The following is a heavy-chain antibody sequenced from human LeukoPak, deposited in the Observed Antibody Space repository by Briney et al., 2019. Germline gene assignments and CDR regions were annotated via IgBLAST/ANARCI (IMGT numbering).Heavy chain of an antibody. CDR1: GFTFSSYA. J-gene: IGHJ4*02. D-gene: IGHD2-15*01. CDR2: ISGSGGST. CDR3: AKGAWRYCSGGSCYSNYFDY. Sequence: GGSLRLSCAASGFTFSSYAMSWVRQAPGKWLEWVSAISGSGGSTYYADSVRGRFTISRDNSKNTLYLQMNSLRAEDTAVYYCAKGAWRYCSGGSCYSNYFDYWGQGTLVTVSS. V-gene: IGHV3-23*01.